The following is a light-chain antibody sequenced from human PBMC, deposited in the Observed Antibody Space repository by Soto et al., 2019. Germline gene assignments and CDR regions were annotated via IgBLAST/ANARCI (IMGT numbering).Light chain of an antibody. V-gene: IGKV1-39*01. Sequence: QRATLSCRASQSVKTFLVWYQHRPGQAPRVLIYAASILQSGVPSRFSGSGSGTDFTLTISSLQPEDFATYYCQQSNSHPRTFGQGTKVDI. CDR2: AAS. J-gene: IGKJ1*01. CDR3: QQSNSHPRT. CDR1: QSVKTF.